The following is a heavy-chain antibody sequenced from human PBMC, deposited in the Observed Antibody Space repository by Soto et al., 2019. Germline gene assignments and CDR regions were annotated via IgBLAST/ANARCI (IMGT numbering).Heavy chain of an antibody. CDR3: ARGWRFDP. CDR1: GGSFSSYQ. J-gene: IGHJ5*02. V-gene: IGHV4-34*01. D-gene: IGHD3-3*01. Sequence: LSLTCAVRGGSFSSYQWSWIRQTPGQGLEWIGEINHSGTTSYNPSLKSRITMSVDTSKKECSLKLTSVTAADTAVYYCARGWRFDPWGQGTLVTVSS. CDR2: INHSGTT.